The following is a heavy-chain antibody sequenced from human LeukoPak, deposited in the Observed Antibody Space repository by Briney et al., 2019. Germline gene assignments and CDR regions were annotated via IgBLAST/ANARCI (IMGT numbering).Heavy chain of an antibody. Sequence: SGGPLRLSCAASGFTFSSYAMSWVRQAPGKGLEWVSAVSGSGGSTYYADSVKGRFTISRDNSKNTLYLQMNSLRAEDTAVYYCAKDSRPYDSSGYLFDYWGQGTLVTVSS. CDR3: AKDSRPYDSSGYLFDY. V-gene: IGHV3-23*01. D-gene: IGHD3-22*01. CDR2: VSGSGGST. CDR1: GFTFSSYA. J-gene: IGHJ4*02.